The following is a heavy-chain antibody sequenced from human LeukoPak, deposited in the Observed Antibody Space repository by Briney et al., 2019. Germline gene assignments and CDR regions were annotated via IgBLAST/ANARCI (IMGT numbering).Heavy chain of an antibody. J-gene: IGHJ4*02. CDR2: IVVGSGNT. CDR1: GFTFTSSA. Sequence: SVKVSCKASGFTFTSSAVQWVRQARGQRLEWIGWIVVGSGNTNYAQKFQERVTITRDMSTSTAYMELSSLRSEVTAVYYCAADNIKLRFLEWSFDYWGQGTLVTVSS. D-gene: IGHD3-3*01. CDR3: AADNIKLRFLEWSFDY. V-gene: IGHV1-58*01.